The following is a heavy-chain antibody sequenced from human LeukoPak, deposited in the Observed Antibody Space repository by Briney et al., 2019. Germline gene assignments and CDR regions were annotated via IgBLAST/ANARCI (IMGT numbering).Heavy chain of an antibody. Sequence: GGSLRLSCAASGAAFSKYGMKWVRQAAGAGLEYISGISRSGDITHYADSVKGRVTISRDNVKNTLYLQMNSLRAEDTALYYCATEGFYFWGPGTQVTVSS. J-gene: IGHJ4*02. CDR3: ATEGFYF. V-gene: IGHV3-23*01. CDR2: ISRSGDIT. CDR1: GAAFSKYG.